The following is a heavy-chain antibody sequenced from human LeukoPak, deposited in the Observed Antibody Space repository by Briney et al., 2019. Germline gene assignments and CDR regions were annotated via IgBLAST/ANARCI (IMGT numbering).Heavy chain of an antibody. V-gene: IGHV3-21*01. CDR1: GFTFSSYS. D-gene: IGHD6-19*01. CDR3: ARDQGTGIAVAGFYYFDY. J-gene: IGHJ4*02. CDR2: ISSSSSYI. Sequence: PGGSLRLSCAASGFTFSSYSMNWVRQAAGKGLEWVSSISSSSSYIYYADSVKGRFTISRDNAKNSLYLQMNSLRAEDTAVYYCARDQGTGIAVAGFYYFDYWGQGTLVTVSS.